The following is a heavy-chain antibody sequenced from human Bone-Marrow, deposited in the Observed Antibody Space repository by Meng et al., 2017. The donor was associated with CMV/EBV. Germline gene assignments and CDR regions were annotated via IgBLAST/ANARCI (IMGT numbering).Heavy chain of an antibody. D-gene: IGHD1-14*01. J-gene: IGHJ6*02. Sequence: GGSLRLSCAASGFTVSSNYMSWVRQAPGKGLEWVSGISWNSGSIGYADSVKGRFTISRDNAKNSLYLQMNSLRAEDMALYYCAKDHTHGTTGGMDVWGQGTTVTVSS. CDR1: GFTVSSNY. V-gene: IGHV3-9*03. CDR3: AKDHTHGTTGGMDV. CDR2: ISWNSGSI.